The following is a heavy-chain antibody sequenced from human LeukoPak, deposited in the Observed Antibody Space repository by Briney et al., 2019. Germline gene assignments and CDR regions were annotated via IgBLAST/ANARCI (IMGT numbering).Heavy chain of an antibody. CDR3: TRDIVVVTVIEPYYYYYYMDV. CDR2: IRSKAYGGTT. D-gene: IGHD2-21*02. CDR1: GFTFGDYA. J-gene: IGHJ6*03. V-gene: IGHV3-49*04. Sequence: TGGSLRLSCTASGFTFGDYAMSWVRQAPGKGLEWVGFIRSKAYGGTTEYAASVKGRFTISRDDSKSIAYLQMNSLKTEDTAVYYCTRDIVVVTVIEPYYYYYYMDVWGKGTTVTISS.